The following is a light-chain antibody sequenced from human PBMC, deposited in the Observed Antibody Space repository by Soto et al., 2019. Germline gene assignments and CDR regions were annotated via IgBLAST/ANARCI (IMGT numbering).Light chain of an antibody. CDR3: QQYNNWPFS. Sequence: EIVMTQSPAALSVSPGERATRSCRAGQGVTTNFAWYQQKSGQSPRLLIYDVSIRATGVPARFSATGSETDFTLTISGLQSEDSAVYFCQQYNNWPFSFGQGTRLEI. CDR2: DVS. J-gene: IGKJ5*01. V-gene: IGKV3-15*01. CDR1: QGVTTN.